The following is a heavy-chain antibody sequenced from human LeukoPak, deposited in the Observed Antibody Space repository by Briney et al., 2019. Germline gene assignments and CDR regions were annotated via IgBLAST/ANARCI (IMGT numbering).Heavy chain of an antibody. D-gene: IGHD6-19*01. CDR2: IYYSGST. CDR3: ARARYSSRGGWLDP. Sequence: SETLSLTCTVSGVSISNDYWSWIRQPPGKGLEWIGYIYYSGSTNYNPSLKSRVTISVDTSKNQFSLKVISVTAADTAVYHCARARYSSRGGWLDPWGQGTLVTVSS. J-gene: IGHJ5*02. CDR1: GVSISNDY. V-gene: IGHV4-59*01.